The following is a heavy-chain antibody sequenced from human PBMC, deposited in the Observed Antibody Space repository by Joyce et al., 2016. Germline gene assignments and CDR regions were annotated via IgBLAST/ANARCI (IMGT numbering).Heavy chain of an antibody. V-gene: IGHV1-8*01. Sequence: QVQLVQSGAEVKTPGASVKVSCTASGYTFTNFDIHWVRQAPGQGLEWLGWKTPNSGNTGDAQNFQGRVTMTRDTSISTAYMELSSLRSEDTAVYFCARNKYGTGDFDFWGQGTPVTVSS. CDR3: ARNKYGTGDFDF. J-gene: IGHJ4*02. CDR1: GYTFTNFD. D-gene: IGHD7-27*01. CDR2: KTPNSGNT.